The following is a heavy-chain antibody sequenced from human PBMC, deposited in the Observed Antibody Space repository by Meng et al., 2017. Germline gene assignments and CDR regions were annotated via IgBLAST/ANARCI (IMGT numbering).Heavy chain of an antibody. D-gene: IGHD1-1*01. CDR2: ISGDGSIT. CDR1: GFTFNNNW. Sequence: ESGVWIVNLGGVPSPSLAAAGFTFNNNWCDRVRQVPGKGMVWVARISGDGSITNYADSVKGRFTISRDNAKNTLYLQMNSLRPEDTAVYYCLDEAPRSDYWGQGSLVTVSS. J-gene: IGHJ4*02. CDR3: LDEAPRSDY. V-gene: IGHV3-74*01.